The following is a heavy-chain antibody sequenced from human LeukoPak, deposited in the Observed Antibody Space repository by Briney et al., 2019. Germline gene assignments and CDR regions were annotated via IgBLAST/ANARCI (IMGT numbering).Heavy chain of an antibody. CDR1: GFTFSSYA. CDR2: ISSSSSYI. Sequence: GGSLRLSCAASGFTFSSYAMHWVRQAPGKGLEWVSSISSSSSYIYYADSVKGRFTISRDNAKNSLYLQMNSLRAEDTAVYYCARAAMVRGVIIPYYFDYWGQGTLVTVSS. D-gene: IGHD3-10*01. CDR3: ARAAMVRGVIIPYYFDY. V-gene: IGHV3-21*01. J-gene: IGHJ4*02.